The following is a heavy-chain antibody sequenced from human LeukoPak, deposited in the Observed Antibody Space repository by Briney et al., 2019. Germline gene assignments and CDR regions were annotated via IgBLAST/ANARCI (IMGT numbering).Heavy chain of an antibody. V-gene: IGHV1-8*01. CDR2: MNPNSGNT. CDR1: GYTFTSYD. J-gene: IGHJ6*02. D-gene: IGHD2-21*01. Sequence: ASVKVSCKASGYTFTSYDINWVRQATGQGLEWMGWMNPNSGNTGYAQKFQGRVTMTRNTSISTAYMELSSLRSEDTAVYYCAREVKGSYYYYYGMDVWGQGTTVTVPS. CDR3: AREVKGSYYYYYGMDV.